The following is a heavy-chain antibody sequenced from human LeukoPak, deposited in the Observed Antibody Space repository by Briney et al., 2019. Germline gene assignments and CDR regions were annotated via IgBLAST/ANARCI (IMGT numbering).Heavy chain of an antibody. CDR3: ARGDGKQLVGV. J-gene: IGHJ4*02. CDR2: IIPIFGTA. V-gene: IGHV1-69*13. D-gene: IGHD6-6*01. Sequence: ASVKVSCKASGYTFTSYDISWVRQAPGQGLEWMGGIIPIFGTANYAQKFQGRVTITADESTSTAYMELSSLRSEDTAVYYCARGDGKQLVGVWGQGTLVTVSS. CDR1: GYTFTSYD.